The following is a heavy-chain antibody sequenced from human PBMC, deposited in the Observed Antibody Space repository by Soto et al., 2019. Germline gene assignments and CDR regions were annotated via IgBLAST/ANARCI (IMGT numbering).Heavy chain of an antibody. CDR3: AIRPPDYGDYVDY. CDR2: IYYSGST. Sequence: QLQLQESGPGLVKPSETLSLTCTVSGGSISSSSYYWGWIRQPPGKGLEWIGSIYYSGSTYYNPSLKIRVTISVDTSKNQFSLKLSSVTAADTAVYYCAIRPPDYGDYVDYWGQGTLVTVSS. J-gene: IGHJ4*02. CDR1: GGSISSSSYY. V-gene: IGHV4-39*01. D-gene: IGHD4-17*01.